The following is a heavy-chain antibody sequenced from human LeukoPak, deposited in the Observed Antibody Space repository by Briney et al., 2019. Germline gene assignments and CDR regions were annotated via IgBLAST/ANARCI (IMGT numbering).Heavy chain of an antibody. CDR3: AAGTAADF. D-gene: IGHD6-13*01. CDR2: ISTSGSYT. J-gene: IGHJ4*02. Sequence: GGSLRLSCVVSGIPFSDYYMNWIRQAPGKGLEWISYISTSGSYTDYAHSVKGRFTISRDDAKSALYSQMDSLRLEDTAVYYCAAGTAADFWGQGTLVTVSS. CDR1: GIPFSDYY. V-gene: IGHV3-11*03.